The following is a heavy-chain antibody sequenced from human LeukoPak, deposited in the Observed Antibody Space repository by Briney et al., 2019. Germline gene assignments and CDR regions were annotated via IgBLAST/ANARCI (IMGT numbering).Heavy chain of an antibody. V-gene: IGHV3-21*01. CDR1: GFTFSSYS. CDR3: ARDGRWFGELAGY. D-gene: IGHD3-10*01. J-gene: IGHJ4*02. CDR2: ISSSSSYI. Sequence: GGSLRLSCAASGFTFSSYSMNWVRQAPGKGLEWVSSISSSSSYIYHADSVKGRFTISRDNAKNSLYPQMNSLRAEDTAVYYCARDGRWFGELAGYWGQGTLVTVSS.